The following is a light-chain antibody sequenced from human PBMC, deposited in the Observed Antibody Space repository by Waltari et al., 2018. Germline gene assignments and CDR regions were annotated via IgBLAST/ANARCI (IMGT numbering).Light chain of an antibody. CDR2: AAS. Sequence: DIQLTQSPSFLSASVGGRVTITCRASQGIGSYLAWYQQKPGKAPTLLIYAASTLQSGVPSRFSGSYSGTEFTLTISSLQPEDFASYFCQQLHSYPRTFGGGTKMEI. V-gene: IGKV1-9*01. J-gene: IGKJ4*01. CDR1: QGIGSY. CDR3: QQLHSYPRT.